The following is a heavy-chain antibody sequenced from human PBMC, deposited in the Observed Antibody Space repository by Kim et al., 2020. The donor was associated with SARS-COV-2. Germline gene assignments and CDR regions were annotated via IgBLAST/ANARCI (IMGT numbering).Heavy chain of an antibody. V-gene: IGHV4-34*01. D-gene: IGHD3-3*01. CDR3: AILRAVARRVGQNWFDP. CDR2: INHSGST. Sequence: SETLSLTCAVYGGSFSGYYWSWIRQPPGKGLEWIGEINHSGSTNYNPSLKSRVTISVDTSKNQFSLKLSSVTAADTAVYYCAILRAVARRVGQNWFDPWGQGTLVTVSS. J-gene: IGHJ5*02. CDR1: GGSFSGYY.